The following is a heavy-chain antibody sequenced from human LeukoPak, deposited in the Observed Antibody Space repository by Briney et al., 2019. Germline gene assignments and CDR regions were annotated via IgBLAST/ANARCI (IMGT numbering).Heavy chain of an antibody. V-gene: IGHV3-23*01. J-gene: IGHJ6*03. CDR3: AKVSDYSYYYYMDV. CDR1: GFPFSIYG. Sequence: PGGSLRLSCAGSGFPFSIYGMNWVRQAPGKGLEWVSGISPGGGPTYYADSVKGRFTVSRDNFKNTLFLQVNSLRAEDTAVYYCAKVSDYSYYYYMDVWGKGTTVTVSS. CDR2: ISPGGGPT.